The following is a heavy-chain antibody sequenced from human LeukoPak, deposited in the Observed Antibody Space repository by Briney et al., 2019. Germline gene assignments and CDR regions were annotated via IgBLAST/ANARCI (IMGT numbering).Heavy chain of an antibody. CDR3: ARHSTGSYYMVNLRNDY. D-gene: IGHD3-10*01. J-gene: IGHJ4*02. Sequence: SETLSLTCTVSGGSISTSSYYWGWIRQPPGKGLEWIGSMYHSGSTYYNPSLKSRVTIPVDTSKNQFSLKLSSVTAADTAVYYCARHSTGSYYMVNLRNDYWGQGTLVTVSS. CDR2: MYHSGST. CDR1: GGSISTSSYY. V-gene: IGHV4-39*01.